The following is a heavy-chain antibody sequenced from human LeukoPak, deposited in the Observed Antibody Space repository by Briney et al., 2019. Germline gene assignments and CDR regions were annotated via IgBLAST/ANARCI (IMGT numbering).Heavy chain of an antibody. CDR3: ARYYYERSEHPHRFDY. CDR1: GASINNYY. CDR2: SFYSGGT. J-gene: IGHJ4*02. Sequence: SETLSLTCTVSGASINNYYWTWVRQSPGKGLEWIGYSFYSGGTNSNPPPKGRVTISVDRSQNQFSLQLNSVTAADTALYFCARYYYERSEHPHRFDYWGQGILVTVSS. V-gene: IGHV4-59*01. D-gene: IGHD3-22*01.